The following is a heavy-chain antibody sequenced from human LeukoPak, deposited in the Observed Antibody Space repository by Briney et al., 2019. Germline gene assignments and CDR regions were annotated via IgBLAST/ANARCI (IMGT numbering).Heavy chain of an antibody. CDR2: ISYDGSNK. V-gene: IGHV3-30-3*01. Sequence: GGSLRLSCAASGFTFSSYAMHWVRQAPGKGLEWVAVISYDGSNKYYADSVKGRFTISRDNSKNTLYLQMNSLRAEDTAVYYCARACIAVAVVSAFDIWGQGTMVTVSS. J-gene: IGHJ3*02. D-gene: IGHD6-19*01. CDR3: ARACIAVAVVSAFDI. CDR1: GFTFSSYA.